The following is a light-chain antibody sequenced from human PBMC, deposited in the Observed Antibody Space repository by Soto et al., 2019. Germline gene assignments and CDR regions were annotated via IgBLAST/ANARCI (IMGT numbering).Light chain of an antibody. CDR3: QHTGV. CDR1: QGLSNW. CDR2: ATS. V-gene: IGKV1-12*01. J-gene: IGKJ3*01. Sequence: DILMTQSPSSVSASVGDRVTITCRASQGLSNWLAWYQQKPGKAPELLIFATSTWQSGVPSRFSGSGSGTDITLTISSLQPEDFATYYCQHTGVFGPGTKVDI.